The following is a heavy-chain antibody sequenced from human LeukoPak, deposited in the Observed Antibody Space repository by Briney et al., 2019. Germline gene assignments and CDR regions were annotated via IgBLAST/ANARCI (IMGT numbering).Heavy chain of an antibody. V-gene: IGHV1-69*04. CDR2: IIPILGIA. Sequence: SVKVSCKASGGTFSSYAISWVRQAPVQGLEWMGRIIPILGIANYAQKFQGRVTITADKSTSTAYMELSSLRSEDTAVYYCARGGNCSGGSCYLDWFDPWGQGTLVTVSS. CDR3: ARGGNCSGGSCYLDWFDP. J-gene: IGHJ5*02. D-gene: IGHD2-15*01. CDR1: GGTFSSYA.